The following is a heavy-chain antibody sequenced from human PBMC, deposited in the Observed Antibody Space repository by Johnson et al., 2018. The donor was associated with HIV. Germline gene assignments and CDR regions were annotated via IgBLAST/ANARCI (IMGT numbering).Heavy chain of an antibody. V-gene: IGHV3-64*01. Sequence: VQLVESGGGVVQPGGSLRLSCAASGFTFSSYAMHWVRPAPGKGLEYVSAISSNGGSTYYANSVKGRFTISRDNSKNTLYLQMGSLRAEDMAVYWCARALGYCSGGSCPLDDFDSWGQGTMVTVSS. CDR1: GFTFSSYA. J-gene: IGHJ3*02. CDR2: ISSNGGST. D-gene: IGHD2-15*01. CDR3: ARALGYCSGGSCPLDDFDS.